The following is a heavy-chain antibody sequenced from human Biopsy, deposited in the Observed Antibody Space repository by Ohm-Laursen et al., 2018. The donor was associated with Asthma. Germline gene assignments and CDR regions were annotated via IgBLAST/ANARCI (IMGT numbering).Heavy chain of an antibody. V-gene: IGHV1-18*01. J-gene: IGHJ6*02. D-gene: IGHD3-10*01. CDR2: ISVYNGNT. CDR1: GYTFNSAG. Sequence: ATVKISCKPSGYTFNSAGITWVRQAPGQGLEWMGWISVYNGNTKVAQKLQDRVTMITDTSTSTAYMELRSLRSDDTAAYFCARAVDYSHYYGIDVWGQGTTVTVS. CDR3: ARAVDYSHYYGIDV.